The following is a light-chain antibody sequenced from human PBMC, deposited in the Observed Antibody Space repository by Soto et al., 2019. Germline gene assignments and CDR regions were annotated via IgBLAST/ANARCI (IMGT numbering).Light chain of an antibody. CDR1: QGVGKF. CDR3: QQYDSPPPT. Sequence: DIQLTQSPFSLSASVGDRVTITCQASQGVGKFLNWFQQKSGEATKLLIYDASHLESGVPVRFSGSGSGAAFTLTISSLQPEDFATYYCQQYDSPPPTFGGGTKVDMK. V-gene: IGKV1-33*01. CDR2: DAS. J-gene: IGKJ4*01.